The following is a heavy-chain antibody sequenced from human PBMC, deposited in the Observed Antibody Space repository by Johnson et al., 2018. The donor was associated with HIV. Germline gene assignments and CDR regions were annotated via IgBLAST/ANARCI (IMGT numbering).Heavy chain of an antibody. CDR2: ISSSGSTI. Sequence: QMQLVESGGGVVQPGRSLRLSCAASGFTFSDYYMSWIRQAPGKGLEWVSYISSSGSTIYYADSVQGRFTIHRDNAKNSLYLQMNSLRAEDTAVYYCARAFPPSGYDFRGRSYAFDIWGQGTIVTVSS. CDR1: GFTFSDYY. CDR3: ARAFPPSGYDFRGRSYAFDI. V-gene: IGHV3-11*04. D-gene: IGHD5-12*01. J-gene: IGHJ3*02.